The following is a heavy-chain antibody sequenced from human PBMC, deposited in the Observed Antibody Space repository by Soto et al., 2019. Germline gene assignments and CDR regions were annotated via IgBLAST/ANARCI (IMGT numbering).Heavy chain of an antibody. V-gene: IGHV3-11*01. Sequence: QVQLVESGGGLVKPGGSLRLSCAASGFTFSDYYMSWIRQAPGKGLEWVSYISSSGSTIYYADSVKGRFTISRDNAKNSLYLQMNSLRAEDTAVYYCARDLGLPDCCSTSCSYLYYYGMDVWGQGTTVTVSS. CDR1: GFTFSDYY. CDR2: ISSSGSTI. CDR3: ARDLGLPDCCSTSCSYLYYYGMDV. D-gene: IGHD2-2*01. J-gene: IGHJ6*02.